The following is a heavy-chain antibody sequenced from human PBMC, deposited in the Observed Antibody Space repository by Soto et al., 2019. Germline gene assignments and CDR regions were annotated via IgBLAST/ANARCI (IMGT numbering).Heavy chain of an antibody. D-gene: IGHD3-3*01. CDR3: ARLRFLEWLLYEDNNDAFDI. J-gene: IGHJ3*02. CDR1: GFTFSSYS. Sequence: GGSLRLSCAASGFTFSSYSMNWVRQAPGKGLEWVSYISSSSSTIYYADSVKGRFTISRDNAKNSLYLQMNSLRAEDTAVYYCARLRFLEWLLYEDNNDAFDIWGQGTMVTVSS. V-gene: IGHV3-48*01. CDR2: ISSSSSTI.